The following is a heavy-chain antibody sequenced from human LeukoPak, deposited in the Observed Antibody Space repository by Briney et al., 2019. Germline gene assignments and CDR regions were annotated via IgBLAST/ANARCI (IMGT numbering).Heavy chain of an antibody. CDR1: GYSISSGYY. D-gene: IGHD3-22*01. V-gene: IGHV4-38-2*02. Sequence: SETLSLTCTVSGYSISSGYYWGWIRQPPGKGLEWIGSIYHSGSTYYNPSLKSRVTISVDTSKNQFSLKLSSVTAADTAVYYCASGYYYDSSDPFYYYYGMDDWGQGTTVTVSS. CDR2: IYHSGST. J-gene: IGHJ6*02. CDR3: ASGYYYDSSDPFYYYYGMDD.